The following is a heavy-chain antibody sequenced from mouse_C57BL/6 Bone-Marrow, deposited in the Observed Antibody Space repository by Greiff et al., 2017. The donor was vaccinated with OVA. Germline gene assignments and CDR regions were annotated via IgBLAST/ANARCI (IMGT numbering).Heavy chain of an antibody. V-gene: IGHV1-72*01. D-gene: IGHD1-1*01. CDR3: ARSLITTVVATDFDY. CDR1: GYTFTSYW. Sequence: VQLQQPGAELVKPGASVKLSCKASGYTFTSYWMHWVKQRPGRGLEWIGRIDPNSGGTKYNEKFKSKATLTVDKPSSTAYMQLSSLTSEDSAVYYCARSLITTVVATDFDYWGQGTTLTVSS. J-gene: IGHJ2*01. CDR2: IDPNSGGT.